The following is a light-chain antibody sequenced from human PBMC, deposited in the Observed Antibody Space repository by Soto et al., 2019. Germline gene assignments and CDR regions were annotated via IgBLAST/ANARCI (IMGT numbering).Light chain of an antibody. CDR1: QDISNY. CDR2: DAS. Sequence: DIQMTQSPSSLSASVGNTLTITCXASQDISNYLNWYQQKPGKAPKLLIYDASNLETGVPSRFSGSGSGADFTFTISSLQPEDIATYYCQQYDNLPITFGQGTRLEIK. CDR3: QQYDNLPIT. J-gene: IGKJ5*01. V-gene: IGKV1-33*01.